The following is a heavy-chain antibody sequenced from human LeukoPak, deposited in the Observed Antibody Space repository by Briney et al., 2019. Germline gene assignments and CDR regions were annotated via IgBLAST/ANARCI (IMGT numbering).Heavy chain of an antibody. V-gene: IGHV3-30-3*01. Sequence: GGSLRLSCAASGFTFSSYAMHWVRQAPGKGLEWVAVISYDGSNKYYADSVKGRFTISRDKSKNTLYLQMNSLRAEDTAVYYCARGEYDYGEFWGQGTLVTVSS. CDR3: ARGEYDYGEF. J-gene: IGHJ4*02. CDR1: GFTFSSYA. D-gene: IGHD4-17*01. CDR2: ISYDGSNK.